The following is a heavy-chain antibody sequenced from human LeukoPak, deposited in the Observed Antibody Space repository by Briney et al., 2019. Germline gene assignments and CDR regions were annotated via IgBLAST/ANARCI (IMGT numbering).Heavy chain of an antibody. Sequence: SETLSLTCTVPGGSISSYYWSWIRQPPGKGLEWIGYIYYSGSTNYNPSLKSRVTISVDTSKNQFSLKLSSVTAADTAVYYCARGLPVLEWLVYWYFDLWGRGTLVTVSS. CDR2: IYYSGST. CDR3: ARGLPVLEWLVYWYFDL. V-gene: IGHV4-59*01. CDR1: GGSISSYY. D-gene: IGHD3-3*01. J-gene: IGHJ2*01.